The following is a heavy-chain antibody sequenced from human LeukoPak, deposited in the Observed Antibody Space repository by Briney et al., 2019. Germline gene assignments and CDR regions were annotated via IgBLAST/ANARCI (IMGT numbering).Heavy chain of an antibody. V-gene: IGHV1-2*02. CDR2: INPNSGGT. CDR3: ARDEQWLVY. J-gene: IGHJ4*02. CDR1: GYTFTSYD. D-gene: IGHD6-19*01. Sequence: ASVKVSCKASGYTFTSYDINWVRQATGQGLEWMGWINPNSGGTNYAQKFQGRVTMTRDTSISTAYMELSRLRSDDTAVYYCARDEQWLVYWGQGTLVTVSS.